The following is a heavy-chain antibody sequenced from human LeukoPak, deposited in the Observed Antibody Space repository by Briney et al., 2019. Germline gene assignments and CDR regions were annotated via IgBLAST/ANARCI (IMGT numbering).Heavy chain of an antibody. CDR1: GFTFSSYN. CDR3: ARGHSSSYDYYFDY. V-gene: IGHV3-21*01. Sequence: GSLRLSCAASGFTFSSYNINWVRQAPGKGLEWVSSISSSSSYTYYADSVKGRFTISRDNAKNSLCLQMNSLRAEDTAVYYCARGHSSSYDYYFDYWGQGTLVTVSS. D-gene: IGHD6-13*01. CDR2: ISSSSSYT. J-gene: IGHJ4*02.